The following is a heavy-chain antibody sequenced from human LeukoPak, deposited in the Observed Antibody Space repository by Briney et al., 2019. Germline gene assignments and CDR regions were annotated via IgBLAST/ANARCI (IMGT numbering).Heavy chain of an antibody. CDR1: GGSISSHY. CDR2: IYYSGST. V-gene: IGHV4-59*11. D-gene: IGHD6-6*01. J-gene: IGHJ4*02. CDR3: ARSSGSSLLDFDY. Sequence: SETLSLTCTVSGGSISSHYWSWIRQPPGKGLEWIGCIYYSGSTNYNPSLKSRVTISVDTSKNQFSLKLSSVTAADTAVYYCARSSGSSLLDFDYWGQGTLVTVSS.